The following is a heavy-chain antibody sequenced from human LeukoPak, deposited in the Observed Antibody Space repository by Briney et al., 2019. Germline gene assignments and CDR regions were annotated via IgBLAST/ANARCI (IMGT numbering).Heavy chain of an antibody. CDR2: IHYTRST. D-gene: IGHD4-23*01. J-gene: IGHJ3*02. CDR1: GGPLILYY. Sequence: PSETLSPPSAAPGGPLILYYWTWIRQPPGKGLEWPGYIHYTRSTNYNPSLKSRVTILLDSTKNQFTLQLSSMTAAKTAVYSCAKCKLLSNAFDIWGQGTRVTVSS. CDR3: AKCKLLSNAFDI. V-gene: IGHV4-59*01.